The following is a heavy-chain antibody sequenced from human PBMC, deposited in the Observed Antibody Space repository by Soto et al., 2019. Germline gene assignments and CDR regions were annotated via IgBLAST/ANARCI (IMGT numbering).Heavy chain of an antibody. CDR3: ARDPGTSSWIGWFDP. D-gene: IGHD6-13*01. V-gene: IGHV3-11*01. CDR1: GFTFTDYC. J-gene: IGHJ5*02. Sequence: GGSLKLSCEASGFTFTDYCMSWIRQAPGKGLQWLSYISRSGRTIYYADSVKGRFTISRDNAKNSLYLQLNSLRAEDTAIYCCARDPGTSSWIGWFDPWGQGTLVTVSS. CDR2: ISRSGRTI.